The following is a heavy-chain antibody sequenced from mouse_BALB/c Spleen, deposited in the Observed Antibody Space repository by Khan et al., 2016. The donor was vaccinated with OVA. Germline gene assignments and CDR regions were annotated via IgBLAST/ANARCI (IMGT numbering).Heavy chain of an antibody. Sequence: QVQLQQSGAELARPGASVKLSCKASGYTFTSYWMQWVKQRPGQGLEWIGAIYPGDGDTRYTQKFKGKATLTADKSSSTASLQLSTLASEDSAVFDWARTGGPYEGYCGYFDVWGAGTTVAVS. V-gene: IGHV1-87*01. D-gene: IGHD2-3*01. CDR1: GYTFTSYW. CDR3: ARTGGPYEGYCGYFDV. CDR2: IYPGDGDT. J-gene: IGHJ1*01.